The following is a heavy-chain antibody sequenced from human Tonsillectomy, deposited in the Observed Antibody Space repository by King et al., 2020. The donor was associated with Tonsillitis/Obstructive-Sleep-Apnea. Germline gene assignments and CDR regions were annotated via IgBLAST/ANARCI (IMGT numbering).Heavy chain of an antibody. D-gene: IGHD2-2*01. CDR3: AKARTDKIPAAMGY. V-gene: IGHV3-23*04. J-gene: IGHJ4*02. CDR1: GFTFSSYA. Sequence: VQLVESGGGLVHPGGSLRLSCAASGFTFSSYALSWVRQAPGRGLEWVSGISDSGGSKYYADSVKGRFTISRDNSKHTLSLQMNSLRAEDTAVYYCAKARTDKIPAAMGYWGQGTLVTVSS. CDR2: ISDSGGSK.